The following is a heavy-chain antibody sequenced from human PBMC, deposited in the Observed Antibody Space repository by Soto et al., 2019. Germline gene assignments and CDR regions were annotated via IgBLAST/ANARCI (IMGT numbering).Heavy chain of an antibody. V-gene: IGHV4-4*02. CDR1: GASITGYNW. CDR2: IYHSGGT. D-gene: IGHD2-2*01. J-gene: IGHJ5*02. CDR3: GRGVVVPARRFDP. Sequence: QVQLQESGPGLVKPSGTLSLTCAVSGASITGYNWWSWVRQPPGVGLEWIGEIYHSGGTSYNPSLKSRVSISVEKANNPCSWNLRSVTAADTAVYYCGRGVVVPARRFDPSGQGNPVTVSS.